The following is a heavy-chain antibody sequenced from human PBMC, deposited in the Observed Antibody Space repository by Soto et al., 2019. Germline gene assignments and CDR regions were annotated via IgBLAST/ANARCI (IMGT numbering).Heavy chain of an antibody. CDR2: ISYDGSNK. J-gene: IGHJ4*02. CDR1: GFTFSSYA. V-gene: IGHV3-30-3*01. D-gene: IGHD3-22*01. Sequence: QPGGSLRLSCAASGFTFSSYAMHWVRQAPGKGLEWVAVISYDGSNKYYADSVKGRFTISRDNSKNTLYLQMNSLRAEDTAVYYCARENYYDSSGYFAIDYWGQGT. CDR3: ARENYYDSSGYFAIDY.